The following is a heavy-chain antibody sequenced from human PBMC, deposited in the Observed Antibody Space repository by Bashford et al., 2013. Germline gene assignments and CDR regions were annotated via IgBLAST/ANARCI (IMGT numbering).Heavy chain of an antibody. CDR3: ASPQKGGYEQSYYYYYMDV. J-gene: IGHJ6*03. D-gene: IGHD5-12*01. V-gene: IGHV1-69*01. CDR2: IIPIFGTA. Sequence: WVRQAPGQGLEWMGGIIPIFGTANYAQKFQGRVTITADESTSTAYMELSSLRSEDTAVYYCASPQKGGYEQSYYYYYMDVWGKGTTVTVSS.